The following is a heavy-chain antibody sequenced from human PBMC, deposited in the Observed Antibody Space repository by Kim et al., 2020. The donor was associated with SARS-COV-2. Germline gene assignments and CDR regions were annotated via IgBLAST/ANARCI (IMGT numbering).Heavy chain of an antibody. V-gene: IGHV4-31*03. J-gene: IGHJ4*02. CDR3: ARKDLGEDFFDF. D-gene: IGHD3-16*01. CDR2: TYYGEST. CDR1: GGSIRSGAYY. Sequence: SETLSLTCSVSGGSIRSGAYYWNWIRQHPEKGLEWVGHTYYGESTYSNPSLKSRLTISLDTSKNQFSLRLTSVTAADTAIYYCARKDLGEDFFDFWGQGTLVTVSS.